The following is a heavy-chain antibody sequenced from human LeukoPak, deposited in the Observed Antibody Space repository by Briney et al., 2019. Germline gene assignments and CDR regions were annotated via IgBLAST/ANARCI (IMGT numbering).Heavy chain of an antibody. CDR3: ATYSGPGSLDAFDI. CDR2: ISSSGSTI. J-gene: IGHJ3*02. Sequence: GGSLRLSCAASGFTFSDYCMSWIRQAPGKGLEWVSYISSSGSTIYYADSVKGRFTISRDNAKNSLYLQMNSLRAEDTAVYYCATYSGPGSLDAFDIWGQGTMVTVSS. CDR1: GFTFSDYC. V-gene: IGHV3-11*01. D-gene: IGHD3-10*01.